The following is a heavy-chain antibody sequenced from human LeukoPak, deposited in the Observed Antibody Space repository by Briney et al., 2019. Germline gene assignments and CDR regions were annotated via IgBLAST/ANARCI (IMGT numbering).Heavy chain of an antibody. CDR3: GAYDILTGSFDY. CDR2: IYYSGST. D-gene: IGHD3-9*01. CDR1: GGFISSYY. Sequence: SETLSLTCTVSGGFISSYYWSWIRQPPGKGLEWMGYIYYSGSTNYNPSLKSRVTISVDTSKNQFSLKLSSVTAADTAVYYCGAYDILTGSFDYWGQGTLVTVSS. V-gene: IGHV4-59*08. J-gene: IGHJ4*02.